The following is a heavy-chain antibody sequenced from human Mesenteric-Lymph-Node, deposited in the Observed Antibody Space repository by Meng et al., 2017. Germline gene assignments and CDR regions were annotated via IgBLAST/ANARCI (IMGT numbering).Heavy chain of an antibody. CDR1: GFTFDDYA. D-gene: IGHD1-26*01. Sequence: GESLKISCAASGFTFDDYAMHWVRQAPGKGLEWVSGISWNGGSTGYADSVKGRFTISRDSAKNSLYLQMNSLRAEDTALYYCARAEWELGDHDAFDIWGQETMVTVSS. CDR3: ARAEWELGDHDAFDI. V-gene: IGHV3-20*04. J-gene: IGHJ3*02. CDR2: ISWNGGST.